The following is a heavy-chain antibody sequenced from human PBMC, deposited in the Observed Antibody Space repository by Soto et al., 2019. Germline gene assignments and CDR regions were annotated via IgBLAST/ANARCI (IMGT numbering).Heavy chain of an antibody. D-gene: IGHD3-9*01. Sequence: PGGSLRLSCAASGFTFSSYAMHWVRQAPGKGLEWVAVISYDGSNKYYADSVKGRFTISRDNSKNTLYLQMNSLRAEDTAVYYCAREADILNWFDPWGQGT. J-gene: IGHJ5*02. CDR3: AREADILNWFDP. CDR2: ISYDGSNK. CDR1: GFTFSSYA. V-gene: IGHV3-30-3*01.